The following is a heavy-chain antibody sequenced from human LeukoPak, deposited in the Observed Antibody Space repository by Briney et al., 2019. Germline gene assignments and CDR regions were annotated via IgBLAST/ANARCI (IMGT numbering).Heavy chain of an antibody. V-gene: IGHV1-69*06. J-gene: IGHJ4*02. D-gene: IGHD3-22*01. CDR2: IIPIFGTA. Sequence: ASVKVSCKASGGTFSSYAISWVRQAPGQGLEWMGGIIPIFGTANYAQKFQGRVTITADKSTSTAYMELSSLRSEDTAVYYCARWISGYNYYFDYWGQGTLVTVSS. CDR1: GGTFSSYA. CDR3: ARWISGYNYYFDY.